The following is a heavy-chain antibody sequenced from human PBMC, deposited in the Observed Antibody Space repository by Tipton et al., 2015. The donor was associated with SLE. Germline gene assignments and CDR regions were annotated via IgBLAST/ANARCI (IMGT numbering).Heavy chain of an antibody. CDR3: ARLKIGRPQERYFDL. CDR2: INQRGST. J-gene: IGHJ2*01. CDR1: GGSIGTYY. V-gene: IGHV4-34*01. Sequence: TLSLTCTVSGGSIGTYYWSWIRQSPDKEVEWIGEINQRGSTNYNPSLKSRVTISIDTSKNQFSLRLNSVTAADTAVYYCARLKIGRPQERYFDLWGRGTLLTVSS. D-gene: IGHD6-6*01.